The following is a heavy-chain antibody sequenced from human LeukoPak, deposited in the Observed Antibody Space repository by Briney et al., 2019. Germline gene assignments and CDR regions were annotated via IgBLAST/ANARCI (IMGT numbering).Heavy chain of an antibody. V-gene: IGHV4-34*01. D-gene: IGHD3-10*01. CDR2: INHSGST. Sequence: SETLSLTCAVYVGSLSGYYWSWIRQPPGKGLEWIGEINHSGSTNYNPSLKSRVTISVDTSKNQFSLKLSSATAADTAIYYCVRVPQTGISGRGYTDDWGQGTLVTVPS. CDR1: VGSLSGYY. CDR3: VRVPQTGISGRGYTDD. J-gene: IGHJ4*02.